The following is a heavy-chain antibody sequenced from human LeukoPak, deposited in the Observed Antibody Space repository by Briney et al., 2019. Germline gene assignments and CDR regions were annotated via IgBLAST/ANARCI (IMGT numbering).Heavy chain of an antibody. V-gene: IGHV1-2*02. CDR1: GYTFRGYY. Sequence: GASVKVSCKASGYTFRGYYMHWVRQAPGQGLEWMGWIYPNSGGTKYAQKFQGRITMTSDTSISTAYLELSRLRSDDTAVYYCAREHMTRVTLDYWGQGTLVTVSS. CDR2: IYPNSGGT. J-gene: IGHJ4*02. D-gene: IGHD4-17*01. CDR3: AREHMTRVTLDY.